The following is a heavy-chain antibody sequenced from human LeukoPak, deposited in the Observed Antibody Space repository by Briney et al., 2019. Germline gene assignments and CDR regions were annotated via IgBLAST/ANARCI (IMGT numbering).Heavy chain of an antibody. J-gene: IGHJ3*02. D-gene: IGHD4-17*01. CDR3: ASIMTTVTTRAFDI. CDR2: ITSSGTYI. CDR1: GFTFSNYN. V-gene: IGHV3-21*01. Sequence: GGSLRLSCAASGFTFSNYNMNWVRHAPAKTMEWVSSITSSGTYIFYADSVRGRFTISRDNAKNSLYLQMNSLRAEDTAVYYCASIMTTVTTRAFDIWGQGTMVTVSS.